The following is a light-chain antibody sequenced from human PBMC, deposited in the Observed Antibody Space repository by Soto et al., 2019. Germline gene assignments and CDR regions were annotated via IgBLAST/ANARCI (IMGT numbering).Light chain of an antibody. V-gene: IGKV3-11*01. CDR2: DAF. Sequence: EIVLIQSPATLSLSPGERATLSCRSSQSVGSYLAWYQHKPGQAPRLLIYDAFNRATGIPARFSGSGSGTDFTLTISSLEPDDFAVYYCQQRSNWPRSITFGQGTRLE. J-gene: IGKJ5*01. CDR3: QQRSNWPRSIT. CDR1: QSVGSY.